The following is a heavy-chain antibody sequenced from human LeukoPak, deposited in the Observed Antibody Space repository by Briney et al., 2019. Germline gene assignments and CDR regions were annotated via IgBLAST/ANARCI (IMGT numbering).Heavy chain of an antibody. CDR3: AARGDYDILTGYYNVTYYYYGMDV. D-gene: IGHD3-9*01. CDR2: IYYSGST. Sequence: PSETLSLTCTVSGGSISSGGYYWSWIRQPPGKGLEWIGYIYYSGSTYCNPSLKSRVTISVDTSKNQFSLKLSSVTAADTAVYYCAARGDYDILTGYYNVTYYYYGMDVWGQGTTVTVSS. V-gene: IGHV4-31*03. J-gene: IGHJ6*02. CDR1: GGSISSGGYY.